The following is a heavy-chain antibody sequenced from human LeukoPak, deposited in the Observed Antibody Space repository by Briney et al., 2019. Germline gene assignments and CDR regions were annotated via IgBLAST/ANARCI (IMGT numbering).Heavy chain of an antibody. V-gene: IGHV3-13*04. J-gene: IGHJ3*02. CDR3: ARGRGWGTFDI. CDR1: GLTFSSYD. D-gene: IGHD3-10*01. CDR2: IRTAGDT. Sequence: GRTLRLSCASSGLTFSSYDMHWVRQGPGKGLEWVSAIRTAGDTYYPGSVKGRFTTSRENAKNSLYLQMNSLRVGDTAVYYCARGRGWGTFDIWGQGTMVTVSS.